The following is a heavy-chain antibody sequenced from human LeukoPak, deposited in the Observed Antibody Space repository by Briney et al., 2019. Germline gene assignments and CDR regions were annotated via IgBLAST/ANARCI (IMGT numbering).Heavy chain of an antibody. CDR3: ARAVAGTDEIDS. Sequence: GSLRLSCAGSGFSFSSYDMLWVRQATGKGLEWVSAIGSGGDTYYAGSVKGRFTISRESAKNSFYLQMNSLSAGDTAVYFCARAVAGTDEIDSWGQGTLVTASS. D-gene: IGHD6-19*01. V-gene: IGHV3-13*01. CDR2: IGSGGDT. CDR1: GFSFSSYD. J-gene: IGHJ4*02.